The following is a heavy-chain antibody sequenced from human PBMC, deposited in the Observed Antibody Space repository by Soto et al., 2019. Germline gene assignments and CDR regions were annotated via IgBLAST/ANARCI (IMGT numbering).Heavy chain of an antibody. J-gene: IGHJ4*02. V-gene: IGHV2-5*02. CDR1: GFSLTTRGVG. D-gene: IGHD5-18*01. CDR2: IYWDDDE. Sequence: QITLKESGPTLVKPTQTLTLTCTFSGFSLTTRGVGVGWIRQPPGKALEWLALIYWDDDEGYSPSLTRRLTITQDTSKNKVVITMTNMDPVDTAPYSCAHRPRGYSYHFDYWGQGTLVTVSS. CDR3: AHRPRGYSYHFDY.